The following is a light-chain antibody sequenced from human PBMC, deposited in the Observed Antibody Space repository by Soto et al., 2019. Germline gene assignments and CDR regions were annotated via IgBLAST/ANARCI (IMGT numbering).Light chain of an antibody. CDR1: QTVRNGY. J-gene: IGKJ4*01. CDR2: RTL. CDR3: QQYADSPVT. V-gene: IGKV3-20*01. Sequence: EIVLTQSPGFLSVSPGERATLSCRASQTVRNGYLAWYQHKAGQAPRLLIYRTLSRAAGIPDRFSGSGSGTDFTLSNSRLEPEDFAVYFCQQYADSPVTFGGGTKVEIK.